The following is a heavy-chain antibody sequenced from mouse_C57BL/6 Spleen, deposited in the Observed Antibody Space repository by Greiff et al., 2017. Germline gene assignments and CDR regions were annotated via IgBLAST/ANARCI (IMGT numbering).Heavy chain of an antibody. Sequence: QVQLQQPGAELVRPGSSVKLSCKASGYTFTSYWMHWVKQRPIQGLEWIGNIDPSDSETHYNQKFKDKATLTVDKSSSTAYMQLSSLTSEDSAVYYCARSGDGYYFDHWGQGTTLTGSS. CDR2: IDPSDSET. CDR3: ARSGDGYYFDH. V-gene: IGHV1-52*01. J-gene: IGHJ2*01. D-gene: IGHD3-1*01. CDR1: GYTFTSYW.